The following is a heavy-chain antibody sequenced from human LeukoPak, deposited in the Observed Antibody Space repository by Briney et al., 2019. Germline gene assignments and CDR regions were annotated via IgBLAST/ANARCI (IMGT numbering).Heavy chain of an antibody. CDR1: GFTFSSYS. Sequence: GGSLRLSXAASGFTFSSYSMNWVRQAPGKGLDLVSSISSSSSDIYYADSVNDRFTIFRNNDKNSLYLQMNSLRAEDTAVYYCARDRIGGFDYWGQGTLVTVSS. CDR3: ARDRIGGFDY. V-gene: IGHV3-21*06. J-gene: IGHJ4*02. D-gene: IGHD3-3*01. CDR2: ISSSSSDI.